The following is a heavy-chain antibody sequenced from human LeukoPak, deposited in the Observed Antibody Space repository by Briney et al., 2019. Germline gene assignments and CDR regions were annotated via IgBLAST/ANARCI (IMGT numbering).Heavy chain of an antibody. J-gene: IGHJ4*02. CDR3: ARSRTYGDYGRGLDY. D-gene: IGHD4-17*01. CDR2: INTDGFST. V-gene: IGHV3-74*01. CDR1: GFISSSYW. Sequence: GGSLRLSCAASGFISSSYWMHWVRQPPGKGLVYISCINTDGFSTSYADSVKGRFTISRDNAKNTLYLQMNSLRAEDTAVYYCARSRTYGDYGRGLDYWGQGTLVTVSS.